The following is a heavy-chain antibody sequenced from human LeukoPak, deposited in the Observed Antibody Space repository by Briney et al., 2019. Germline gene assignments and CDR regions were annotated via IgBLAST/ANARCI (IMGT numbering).Heavy chain of an antibody. J-gene: IGHJ3*02. V-gene: IGHV4-61*02. Sequence: SETLSLTCSASGGPLRRGSYHWTWIRQPSGKGLEWIGRIFNGGSSNNGGSTNYNPSLKSRATISQDTSKNQFSLSLTSVTAADTAVYYCALRNFGNGFHIWGQGTLVTVSS. CDR1: GGPLRRGSYH. D-gene: IGHD3-3*01. CDR2: FNGGSSNNGGST. CDR3: ALRNFGNGFHI.